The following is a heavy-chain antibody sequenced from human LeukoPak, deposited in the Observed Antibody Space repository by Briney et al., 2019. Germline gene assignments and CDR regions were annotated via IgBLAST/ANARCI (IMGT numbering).Heavy chain of an antibody. J-gene: IGHJ6*02. D-gene: IGHD3-10*01. V-gene: IGHV3-21*01. CDR2: ISSSSSYI. Sequence: PGGSLRLSCAASGFTFSSYSMNWVRQAPVKGLEWVSSISSSSSYIYYADSVKGRFTISRDNAKNSLYLQMNSLRAEDTAVYYCARAMVSGNYYGMDVWGQGTTVTVSS. CDR3: ARAMVSGNYYGMDV. CDR1: GFTFSSYS.